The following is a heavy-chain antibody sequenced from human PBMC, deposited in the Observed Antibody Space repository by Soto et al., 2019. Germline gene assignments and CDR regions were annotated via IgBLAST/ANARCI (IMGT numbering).Heavy chain of an antibody. CDR1: GGTFSSYA. CDR3: ASGRGGTVVSPVDY. Sequence: QVQLVQSGAEVKKPGSSVKVSCKASGGTFSSYAISWVRQAPGQGLEWMGGIIPIFGTANYAQKFQGRVTITADESTSTAYMELSSLRSENTAVYYWASGRGGTVVSPVDYWGQGTLVTVSS. D-gene: IGHD2-15*01. V-gene: IGHV1-69*01. J-gene: IGHJ4*02. CDR2: IIPIFGTA.